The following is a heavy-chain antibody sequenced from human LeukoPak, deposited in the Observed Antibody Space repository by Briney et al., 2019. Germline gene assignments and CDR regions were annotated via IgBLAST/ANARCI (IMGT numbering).Heavy chain of an antibody. V-gene: IGHV3-9*01. CDR2: ISWNSGSI. Sequence: GRSLRLSCAASGFTFDDYAMHWVRQAPGKGLEWVSGISWNSGSIGYADSVKGRFTISRDNAKNSLYLQMNSLRAEDTALYYCAKDRGVMITFGGVIDYWGQGTLVTVSS. J-gene: IGHJ4*02. D-gene: IGHD3-16*01. CDR3: AKDRGVMITFGGVIDY. CDR1: GFTFDDYA.